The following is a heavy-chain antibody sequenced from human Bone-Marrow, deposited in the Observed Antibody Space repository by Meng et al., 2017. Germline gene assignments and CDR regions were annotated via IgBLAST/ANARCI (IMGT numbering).Heavy chain of an antibody. J-gene: IGHJ4*02. CDR3: ARVGYYYDSSGYYY. V-gene: IGHV1-69*06. CDR2: IIPIFGTA. D-gene: IGHD3-22*01. CDR1: GYTFTGYY. Sequence: SVKVSCKASGYTFTGYYMHWVRQAPGQGLEWMGGIIPIFGTANYAQKFQGRVTITADKSTSTAYMELSSLRSEDTAVYYCARVGYYYDSSGYYYWGQGTLVTVSS.